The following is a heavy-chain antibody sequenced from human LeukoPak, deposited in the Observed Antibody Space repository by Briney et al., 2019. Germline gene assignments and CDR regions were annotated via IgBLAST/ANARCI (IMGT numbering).Heavy chain of an antibody. CDR2: IYMSGST. CDR1: GGSIRGGTDY. CDR3: ASQPIYCSSTSCYER. Sequence: SQTLSLTCTVSGGSIRGGTDYWSWIRQPAGKGLEWIGRIYMSGSTDYNPSFKSRVTMSVDTSKNQVSLKLRSVTAADTAVYYCASQPIYCSSTSCYERWGQGTLVTVSS. V-gene: IGHV4-61*02. D-gene: IGHD2-2*01. J-gene: IGHJ4*02.